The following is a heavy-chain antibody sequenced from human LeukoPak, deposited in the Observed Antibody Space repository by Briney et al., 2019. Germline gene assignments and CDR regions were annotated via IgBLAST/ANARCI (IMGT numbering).Heavy chain of an antibody. D-gene: IGHD6-19*01. Sequence: GASVKVSCKGSGYTFTSYGISWVRQAPGQGLEWMGWISAYNGNTKYAQKLQGRVTMTTDTSTSTAYMELRSLRSDDTAVYYCAGLAVAGTEAGDYWGQGTLVTVSS. CDR3: AGLAVAGTEAGDY. CDR2: ISAYNGNT. J-gene: IGHJ4*02. V-gene: IGHV1-18*01. CDR1: GYTFTSYG.